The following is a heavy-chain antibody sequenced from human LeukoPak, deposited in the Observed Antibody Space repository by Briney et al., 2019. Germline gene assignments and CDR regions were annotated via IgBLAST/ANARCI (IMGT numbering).Heavy chain of an antibody. J-gene: IGHJ3*02. V-gene: IGHV3-21*01. CDR3: ARDLWFGEYAFDI. Sequence: GGSLRLSCAASGFTFSSYSMSWVRQAPGKGLEWVSSISSSSTYIYYADSVKGRFTISRDNAKNSLYLQMNSLRAEDTAVYYCARDLWFGEYAFDIWGQGTMVTVSS. CDR2: ISSSSTYI. CDR1: GFTFSSYS. D-gene: IGHD3-10*01.